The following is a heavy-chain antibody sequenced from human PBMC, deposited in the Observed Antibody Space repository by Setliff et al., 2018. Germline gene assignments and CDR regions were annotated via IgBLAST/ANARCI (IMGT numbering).Heavy chain of an antibody. CDR1: GGTFSSSG. Sequence: ASVKVSCKASGGTFSSSGISWVRQAPGQGLEWMGWISAYNGYIVYAQKFQGRVTMTTDTSTTTAYMEVRSLRSDDTAVYYCARARKEIVVKPPAASLDYWGQGTQVTVLL. CDR2: ISAYNGYI. CDR3: ARARKEIVVKPPAASLDY. D-gene: IGHD2-2*01. J-gene: IGHJ4*02. V-gene: IGHV1-18*01.